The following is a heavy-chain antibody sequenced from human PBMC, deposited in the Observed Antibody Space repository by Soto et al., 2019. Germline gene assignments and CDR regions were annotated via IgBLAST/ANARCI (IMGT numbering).Heavy chain of an antibody. D-gene: IGHD1-20*01. CDR2: IIPILGIA. J-gene: IGHJ5*02. CDR1: GGTFSSYT. Sequence: GASVKVSCKASGGTFSSYTISWVRQAPGQGLEWMGRIIPILGIANYAQKFQGRVTITADKSTSTAYMELSSLRSEDTAVYYRARDTTTLSSSITGIRHWFDPWGQGTLVTVSS. CDR3: ARDTTTLSSSITGIRHWFDP. V-gene: IGHV1-69*04.